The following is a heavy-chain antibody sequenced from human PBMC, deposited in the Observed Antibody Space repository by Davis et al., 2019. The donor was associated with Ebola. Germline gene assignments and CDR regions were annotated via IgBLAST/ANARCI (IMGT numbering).Heavy chain of an antibody. V-gene: IGHV1-2*04. D-gene: IGHD6-6*01. CDR3: ARAPWEAARVFDY. J-gene: IGHJ4*02. CDR2: INPSSGGT. Sequence: AASVKVSCKASGYTFTGYYMHWVRQAPGQGLEWMGWINPSSGGTNYAQKFQGWVTMTTDTSTSTAYMELRSLRSDDTAVYYCARAPWEAARVFDYWGQGTLVTVSS. CDR1: GYTFTGYY.